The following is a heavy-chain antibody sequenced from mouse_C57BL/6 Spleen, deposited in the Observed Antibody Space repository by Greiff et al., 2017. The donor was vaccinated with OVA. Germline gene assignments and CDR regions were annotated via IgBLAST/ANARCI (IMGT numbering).Heavy chain of an antibody. J-gene: IGHJ2*01. D-gene: IGHD1-1*01. CDR1: GYSFTDYN. V-gene: IGHV1-39*01. CDR3: ARGITTVVAPFDY. CDR2: INPNYGTT. Sequence: EVKLMESGPELVKPGASVKISCKASGYSFTDYNMNWVKQSNGKSLEWIGVINPNYGTTSYNQKFKGKATLTVDQSSSTAYMQLNSLTSEESAVYYCARGITTVVAPFDYWGQGTTLTVSS.